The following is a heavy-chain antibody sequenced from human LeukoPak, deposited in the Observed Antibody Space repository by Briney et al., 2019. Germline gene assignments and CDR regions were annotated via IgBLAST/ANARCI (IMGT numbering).Heavy chain of an antibody. CDR2: INHSGST. D-gene: IGHD5-24*01. V-gene: IGHV4-34*01. J-gene: IGHJ4*02. CDR3: ARGRGRWLQIRGFDY. Sequence: SETLSLTCAVYGGSFSGYYWSWIRQPPGKGLEWIGEINHSGSTNYNPSLKSRVTISVDTSKNQFSLKLSSVTAAGTAVYYCARGRGRWLQIRGFDYWGQGTLVTVSS. CDR1: GGSFSGYY.